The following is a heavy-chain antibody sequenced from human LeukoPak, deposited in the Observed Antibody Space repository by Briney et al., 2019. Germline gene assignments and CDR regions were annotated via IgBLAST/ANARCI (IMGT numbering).Heavy chain of an antibody. CDR2: INPNSGGT. CDR1: GYIFTGYY. V-gene: IGHV1-2*02. CDR3: ARPALLILTGYYILDY. Sequence: ASVKVSCKASGYIFTGYYMHWVRLAHGQGLEWMGWINPNSGGTSYAQKFQGRVTMTRDTSISTAYMELSRLRSDDTAVYYCARPALLILTGYYILDYWGQGTLGTVSS. J-gene: IGHJ4*02. D-gene: IGHD3-9*01.